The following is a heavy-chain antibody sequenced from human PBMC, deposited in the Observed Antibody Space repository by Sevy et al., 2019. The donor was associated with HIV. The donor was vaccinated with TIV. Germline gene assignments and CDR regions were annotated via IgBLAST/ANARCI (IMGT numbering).Heavy chain of an antibody. J-gene: IGHJ5*02. CDR1: DGSISSNSYY. V-gene: IGHV4-39*01. Sequence: SETLSLTCTVSDGSISSNSYYWVWIRQPPGKGLEWIGSIYYSGTTYYNPSLKSRVTISIDTSKTQFSLKLSSVTAADTAIFYCARLNYGDYSNYFDPWGQGSLVTVSS. CDR2: IYYSGTT. D-gene: IGHD4-17*01. CDR3: ARLNYGDYSNYFDP.